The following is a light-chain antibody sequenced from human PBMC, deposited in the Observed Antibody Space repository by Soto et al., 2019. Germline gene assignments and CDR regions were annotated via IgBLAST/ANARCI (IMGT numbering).Light chain of an antibody. Sequence: QSVLTQPPSVSGAPGQRVTISCTGSSSNFGAGSDVHWYQQLPRTAPKLLIYGNSNRPSGVPDRFSGSKSGTSASLAITGLQAEDEADYSCQSYDRSLSGYVFGTGTKLTVL. CDR2: GNS. V-gene: IGLV1-40*01. CDR3: QSYDRSLSGYV. CDR1: SSNFGAGSD. J-gene: IGLJ1*01.